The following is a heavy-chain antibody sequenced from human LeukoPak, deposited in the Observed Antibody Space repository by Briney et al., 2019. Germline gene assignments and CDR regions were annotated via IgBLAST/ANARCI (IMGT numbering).Heavy chain of an antibody. CDR3: ASGRMSMVATFNSYYYYGMDV. V-gene: IGHV4-61*01. CDR1: GGSVSSGSYY. D-gene: IGHD5-12*01. J-gene: IGHJ6*02. Sequence: SETLSLTCTVSGGSVSSGSYYWSWIRQPPGKGLEWIGYIYYSGSTSYNPSLKSRVTISVDTSKNQFSLKLSSVTAADTAVYYCASGRMSMVATFNSYYYYGMDVWGQGTTVTVSS. CDR2: IYYSGST.